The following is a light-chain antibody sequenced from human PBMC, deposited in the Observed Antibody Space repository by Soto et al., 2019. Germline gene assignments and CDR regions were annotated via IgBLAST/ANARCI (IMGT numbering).Light chain of an antibody. CDR3: QHRSNWPWT. CDR1: QSVRSN. V-gene: IGKV3-11*01. J-gene: IGKJ1*01. CDR2: YVS. Sequence: EIVLTQSPATLSLSPGERATLSCRASQSVRSNLAWYQQKPGQSPRLLIYYVSNRATGIPARFSGSGSETDFTLAISSLEPEDFAVYYCQHRSNWPWTFGQGTKVEIK.